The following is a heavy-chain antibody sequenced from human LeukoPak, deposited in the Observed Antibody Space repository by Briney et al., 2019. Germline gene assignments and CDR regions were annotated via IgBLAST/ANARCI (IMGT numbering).Heavy chain of an antibody. Sequence: GGSLRLSCAASGFTFSSYSMNWVRQAPGKGLEWVSSISSSSDFIYYADSVKGRFTISRDNAKNSLYLQMNSLRAEDTAVYYCARMTPHTLYDSSGYYYVGWDYWGQGTLVTVSS. CDR1: GFTFSSYS. V-gene: IGHV3-21*01. CDR3: ARMTPHTLYDSSGYYYVGWDY. D-gene: IGHD3-22*01. CDR2: ISSSSDFI. J-gene: IGHJ4*02.